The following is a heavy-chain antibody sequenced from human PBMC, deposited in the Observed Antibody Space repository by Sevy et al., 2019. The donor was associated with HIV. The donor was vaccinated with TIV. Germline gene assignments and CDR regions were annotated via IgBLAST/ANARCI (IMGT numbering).Heavy chain of an antibody. Sequence: GGSLRLSCAASGFTFSSYAMHWVRQAPGKGLEWVAVISYDGSNKYYADSVKGRFTISRDNSKNRLYLQMNSLRAEDTAVYYCARDSTSSGYYSNIDYWGQGTLVTVSS. J-gene: IGHJ4*02. CDR1: GFTFSSYA. V-gene: IGHV3-30-3*01. CDR2: ISYDGSNK. CDR3: ARDSTSSGYYSNIDY. D-gene: IGHD3-22*01.